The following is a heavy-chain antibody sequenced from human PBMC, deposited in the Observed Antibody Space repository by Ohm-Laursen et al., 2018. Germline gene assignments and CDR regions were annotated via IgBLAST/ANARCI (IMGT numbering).Heavy chain of an antibody. Sequence: SSVKVSCKASGYTFISYGISWVRQAPGQGLEWMGWINTYNDNTNYAQNLQGRVTMTTDTSTSTAYMELRSLRSDDTAVYYCARDLNYGDTRGAFDIWGQGTMVTVSS. CDR1: GYTFISYG. CDR2: INTYNDNT. D-gene: IGHD4-17*01. J-gene: IGHJ3*02. CDR3: ARDLNYGDTRGAFDI. V-gene: IGHV1-18*01.